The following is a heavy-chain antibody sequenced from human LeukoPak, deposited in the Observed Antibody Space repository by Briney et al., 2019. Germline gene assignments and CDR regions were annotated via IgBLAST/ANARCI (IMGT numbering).Heavy chain of an antibody. CDR3: AKSAHWTVTPENYFDY. Sequence: QPGGSLRLSCAASGFTFTNYAMSWVRQAPGKGLEWVSAISGGGGSTYYADSVKGRFTISRDNSKNTLYLQMNSLRAEDTAVYHCAKSAHWTVTPENYFDYWGQGTLVTVSS. CDR2: ISGGGGST. J-gene: IGHJ4*02. CDR1: GFTFTNYA. V-gene: IGHV3-23*01. D-gene: IGHD4-17*01.